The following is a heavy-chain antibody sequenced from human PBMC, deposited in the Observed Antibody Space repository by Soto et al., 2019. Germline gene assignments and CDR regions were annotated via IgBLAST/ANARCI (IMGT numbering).Heavy chain of an antibody. CDR2: INHSGDT. J-gene: IGHJ5*02. CDR1: GGSFSGYY. Sequence: KQSQTLSLTCAVYGGSFSGYYWSWIRQPPGKGLEWIGEINHSGDTNYNPTLKSRVTISVDTSKIQFSLKLSSVTAADTAVYYCARGGVNSWRGNWFDPWGQGTLVTVSS. V-gene: IGHV4-34*01. CDR3: ARGGVNSWRGNWFDP. D-gene: IGHD6-13*01.